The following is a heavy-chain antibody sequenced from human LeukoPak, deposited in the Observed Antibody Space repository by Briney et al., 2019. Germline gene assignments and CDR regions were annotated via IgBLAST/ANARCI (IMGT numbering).Heavy chain of an antibody. CDR2: ISAYNGNT. Sequence: ASVKVSCKASGYTFTSYGISWVRQAPGQGLEWMGWISAYNGNTNYAQKFQGRVTMTTDTSTSTAYMELRSLRSDDTAVYYCARCIVVVPARHYGMDVWGQGTTVTVSS. J-gene: IGHJ6*02. D-gene: IGHD2-2*01. V-gene: IGHV1-18*01. CDR3: ARCIVVVPARHYGMDV. CDR1: GYTFTSYG.